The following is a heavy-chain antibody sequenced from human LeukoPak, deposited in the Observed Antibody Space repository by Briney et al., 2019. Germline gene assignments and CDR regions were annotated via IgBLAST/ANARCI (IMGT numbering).Heavy chain of an antibody. CDR1: GFTFSSYA. CDR3: ARGQTGKYNLDY. J-gene: IGHJ4*02. CDR2: IYSGGST. D-gene: IGHD1-1*01. V-gene: IGHV3-53*01. Sequence: GGSLRLSCAASGFTFSSYAMSWVRQAPGKGLEWVSVIYSGGSTYYADSVKGRFTISRDNSKNTLYLQMNSLRAEDTAVYYCARGQTGKYNLDYWGQGTLVTVSS.